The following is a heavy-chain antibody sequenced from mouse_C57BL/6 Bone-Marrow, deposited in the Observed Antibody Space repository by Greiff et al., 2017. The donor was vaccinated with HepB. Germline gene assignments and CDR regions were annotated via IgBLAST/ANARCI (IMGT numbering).Heavy chain of an antibody. J-gene: IGHJ1*03. D-gene: IGHD3-3*01. Sequence: EVQLQQSGPVLVKPGASVKMSCKASGYTFTDYYMNWVKQSHGKSLEWIGVINPYNGGTSYNQKFKGKATLTVDKSSSTAYMALNSLTSEDSAVYYCARQGPRYFDVWGTGTTVTVSS. CDR2: INPYNGGT. CDR3: ARQGPRYFDV. CDR1: GYTFTDYY. V-gene: IGHV1-19*01.